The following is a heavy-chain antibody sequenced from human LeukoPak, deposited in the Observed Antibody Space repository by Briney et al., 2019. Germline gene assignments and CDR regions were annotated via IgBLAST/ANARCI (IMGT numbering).Heavy chain of an antibody. CDR1: GFTFSSYE. D-gene: IGHD3-3*01. Sequence: GGSLRLSCAASGFTFSSYEMNWVRQAPGKGLEWVSYISSSGSTIYYADSVKGRFTISRDNSKNTVYLQMNSLRADDTAVYYCAKWSGNRPLYYFDYWGQGTLVTVSS. CDR2: ISSSGSTI. CDR3: AKWSGNRPLYYFDY. V-gene: IGHV3-48*03. J-gene: IGHJ4*02.